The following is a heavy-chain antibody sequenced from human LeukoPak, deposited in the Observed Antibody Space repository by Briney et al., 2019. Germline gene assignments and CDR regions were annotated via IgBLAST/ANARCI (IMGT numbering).Heavy chain of an antibody. V-gene: IGHV1-18*01. Sequence: SVKVSCKASGYTFTTYGITWVRQAPGQGLEWMGWISGYNGNTKYAQKFQGRVIMTTDTSTSTAYMELRSLRSDDTAIYYCARGGSGSSTWFDPWGQGTPVTVSS. CDR2: ISGYNGNT. J-gene: IGHJ5*02. CDR3: ARGGSGSSTWFDP. CDR1: GYTFTTYG. D-gene: IGHD2-15*01.